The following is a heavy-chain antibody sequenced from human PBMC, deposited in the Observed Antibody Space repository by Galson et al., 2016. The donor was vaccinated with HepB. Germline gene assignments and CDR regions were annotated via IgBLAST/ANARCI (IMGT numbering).Heavy chain of an antibody. CDR3: ARGVAGNDYFDK. V-gene: IGHV1-69*13. CDR1: GGTFRSNS. J-gene: IGHJ4*02. CDR2: IMPMFGTP. D-gene: IGHD6-19*01. Sequence: SVKVSCKASGGTFRSNSFNWVRQAPGQGLEWMGGIMPMFGTPNYAQKFQGRVTITADESTRTAYMELSSLRSEDTAVYYCARGVAGNDYFDKWGQGTLVIVSS.